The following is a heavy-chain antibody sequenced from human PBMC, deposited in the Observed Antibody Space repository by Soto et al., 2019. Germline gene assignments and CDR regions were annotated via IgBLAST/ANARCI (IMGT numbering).Heavy chain of an antibody. CDR1: GFSFSTYV. D-gene: IGHD3-16*02. J-gene: IGHJ4*02. CDR2: ILYDGSKE. Sequence: PGGTLRLSCIDSGFSFSTYVMDWVRQAPGKGLEWVARILYDGSKEFYADSVKGRFIISRDNSKNTLFLQMDSLRFEDTAVYYCLKVSALMADNLGQ. CDR3: LKVSALMADN. V-gene: IGHV3-30*18.